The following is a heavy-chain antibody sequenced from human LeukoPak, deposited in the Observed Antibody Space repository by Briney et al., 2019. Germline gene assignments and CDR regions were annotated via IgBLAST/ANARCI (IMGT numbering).Heavy chain of an antibody. CDR1: GVTVGNNY. CDR3: ARDPPAVKSGTYG. Sequence: PGGSLRLSCAASGVTVGNNYMIWVRQAPGKGLEWVSRIYSGGATYYADSVKGRFTISRDSSKNTLFLQMNSLRAEDTAVYYCARDPPAVKSGTYGWGQGTLVTVSS. V-gene: IGHV3-66*01. J-gene: IGHJ4*02. CDR2: IYSGGAT. D-gene: IGHD4-11*01.